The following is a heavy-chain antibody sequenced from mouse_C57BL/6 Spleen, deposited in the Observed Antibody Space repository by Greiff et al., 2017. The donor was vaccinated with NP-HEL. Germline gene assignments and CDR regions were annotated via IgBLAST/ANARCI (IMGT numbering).Heavy chain of an antibody. CDR1: GYAFSSSW. CDR2: IYPGDGDT. D-gene: IGHD1-1*01. V-gene: IGHV1-82*01. J-gene: IGHJ2*01. CDR3: ARRPLYGSSSFDY. Sequence: VQLQQSGPELVKPGASVKISCKASGYAFSSSWMNWVKQRPGKGLVWIGRIYPGDGDTNYNGKFKGKATLTADKSSSTAYMQLSSLTSEDSAVYFCARRPLYGSSSFDYWGQGTTLTVSS.